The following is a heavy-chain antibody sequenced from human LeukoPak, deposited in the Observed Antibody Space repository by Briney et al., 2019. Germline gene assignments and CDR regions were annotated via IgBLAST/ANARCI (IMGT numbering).Heavy chain of an antibody. V-gene: IGHV5-51*01. D-gene: IGHD2-2*01. CDR2: IYPDDSDI. J-gene: IGHJ4*02. CDR3: ARLRRYSSSQPRELDY. CDR1: GYSFTTYW. Sequence: GESLKISCKGSGYSFTTYWIAWVRQMPGKGLEWMGIIYPDDSDIRFSPSFQGQVTISADKSISTAYLQWSSLKASDTAMYFCARLRRYSSSQPRELDYWGQGTLVTVSS.